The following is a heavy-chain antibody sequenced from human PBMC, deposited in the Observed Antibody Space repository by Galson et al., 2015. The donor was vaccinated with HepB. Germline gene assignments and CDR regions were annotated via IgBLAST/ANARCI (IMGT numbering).Heavy chain of an antibody. CDR2: ISYDGSNK. D-gene: IGHD6-19*01. J-gene: IGHJ4*02. Sequence: SLRLSCAASGFTFSSYAMHWVRQAPGKGLEWVAVISYDGSNKYYADSVKGRFTISRDNSKNTLYLQMNSLRAEDTAVYYCARDPYSSGPFDYWGQGTLVTVSS. CDR1: GFTFSSYA. CDR3: ARDPYSSGPFDY. V-gene: IGHV3-30-3*01.